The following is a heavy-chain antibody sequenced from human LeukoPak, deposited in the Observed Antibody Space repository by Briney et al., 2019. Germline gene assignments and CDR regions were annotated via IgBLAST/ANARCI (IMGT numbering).Heavy chain of an antibody. V-gene: IGHV4-38-2*01. CDR3: ASFGVIVGGRQTCDAYDV. D-gene: IGHD1-26*01. Sequence: PSETLSLTRAVSGYSISSGYYWGWIRQPPGKGLEWIGSIYHSGSTYYNPSLKSRVTISVDTSKNQFSLKLSSVTAADTAVYYCASFGVIVGGRQTCDAYDVWGQGTMVTVSS. CDR1: GYSISSGYY. J-gene: IGHJ3*01. CDR2: IYHSGST.